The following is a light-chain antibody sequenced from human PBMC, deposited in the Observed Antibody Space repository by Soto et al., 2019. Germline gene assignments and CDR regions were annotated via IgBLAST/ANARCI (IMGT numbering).Light chain of an antibody. J-gene: IGLJ3*02. Sequence: QSVLTQPTSVSGAPGQRVTISCTGTRSNIGAGYDVHWYQQIPGTAPKLLIYRNHDRPSGVPDRFSGSKSGTSASLTITGLQAEDEADYYCQSYDTSVSGARVFGGGTKVTVL. CDR2: RNH. CDR1: RSNIGAGYD. V-gene: IGLV1-40*01. CDR3: QSYDTSVSGARV.